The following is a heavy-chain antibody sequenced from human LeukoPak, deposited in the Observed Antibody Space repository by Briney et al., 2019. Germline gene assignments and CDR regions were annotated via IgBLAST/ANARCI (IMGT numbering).Heavy chain of an antibody. V-gene: IGHV3-7*01. Sequence: GGSLRLSCAASGFTVSNYWMSWVRQAPGKGLEWVANIKQDGSEKYYVDSVKGRFTISRDNAKNSLYLQMNSLRAEDTAVYYCARDRIAAAAPEYWGQGTLVTVSS. J-gene: IGHJ4*02. CDR2: IKQDGSEK. CDR1: GFTVSNYW. D-gene: IGHD6-13*01. CDR3: ARDRIAAAAPEY.